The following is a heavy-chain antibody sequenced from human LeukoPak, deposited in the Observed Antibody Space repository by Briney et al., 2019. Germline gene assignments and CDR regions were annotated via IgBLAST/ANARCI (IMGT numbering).Heavy chain of an antibody. Sequence: ASVKVSCTVSGYTLTELSMHWVRQAPGKGLEWMGGFDPEDGETIYAQKFQGRVTMTEDTSTDTAYMELSSLRSEDTAVYYCAPGIMITFGYTEYWGQGTLVTVSS. J-gene: IGHJ4*02. V-gene: IGHV1-24*01. CDR3: APGIMITFGYTEY. CDR2: FDPEDGET. CDR1: GYTLTELS. D-gene: IGHD3-16*01.